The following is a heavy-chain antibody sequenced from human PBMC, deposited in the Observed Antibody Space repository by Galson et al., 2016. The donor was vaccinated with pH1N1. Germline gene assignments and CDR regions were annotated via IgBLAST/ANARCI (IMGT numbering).Heavy chain of an antibody. CDR2: IKEDGSQE. D-gene: IGHD3-16*01. CDR3: ARQVGGGGNV. Sequence: SLRLSCAASGFTFSDYWMTWVRQAPGKGLEWVANIKEDGSQEHYVDFVKGRFTISRDNAKKTLYQHKKSLRVEDTAVCYCARQVGGGGNVWGQGTTVTVSS. V-gene: IGHV3-7*03. CDR1: GFTFSDYW. J-gene: IGHJ6*02.